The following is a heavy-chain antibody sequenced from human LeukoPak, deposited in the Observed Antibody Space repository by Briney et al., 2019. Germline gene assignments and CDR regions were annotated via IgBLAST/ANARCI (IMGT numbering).Heavy chain of an antibody. CDR2: ISSDGSDK. Sequence: GGSLRLSCAASGFSFSSYVMHWVRQAPGKGLEWVAVISSDGSDKYYADSGKGRFTVSRDNSKNQLYLQMNSLRPEDTAVYYCAKGVRGVIAYYLDYWGQGTLVTVSS. J-gene: IGHJ4*02. CDR3: AKGVRGVIAYYLDY. V-gene: IGHV3-30*18. D-gene: IGHD3-10*01. CDR1: GFSFSSYV.